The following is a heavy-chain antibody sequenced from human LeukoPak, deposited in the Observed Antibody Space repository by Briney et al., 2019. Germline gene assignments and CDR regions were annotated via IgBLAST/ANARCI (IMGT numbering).Heavy chain of an antibody. CDR1: GFTFSSYA. V-gene: IGHV3-64*01. J-gene: IGHJ4*02. D-gene: IGHD6-13*01. Sequence: GGSLRLSCAASGFTFSSYAMHWVHQAPGKGLEYVSAISSNGGSTYYANSVKGRFTISRDNSKNTLYLQMGSLRAEDMAVYYCARGLSSSWYSYFDYWGQGTLVTVSS. CDR2: ISSNGGST. CDR3: ARGLSSSWYSYFDY.